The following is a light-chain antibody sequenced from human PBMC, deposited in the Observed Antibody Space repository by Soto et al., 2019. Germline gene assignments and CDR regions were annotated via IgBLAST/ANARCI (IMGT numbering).Light chain of an antibody. V-gene: IGLV2-14*01. Sequence: QSVLTQPASVSGSPGQSITISCTGTSSDVGGYNYVSWYQQHPGKVPKVMIYEVSNRPSGVSNRFSGSKSGNTASLTISGLQAEDEADYYCSSYTSRNTYVFGTGTQLTVL. CDR2: EVS. J-gene: IGLJ1*01. CDR3: SSYTSRNTYV. CDR1: SSDVGGYNY.